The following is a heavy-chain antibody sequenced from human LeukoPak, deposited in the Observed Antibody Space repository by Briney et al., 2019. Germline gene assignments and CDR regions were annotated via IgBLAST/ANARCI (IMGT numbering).Heavy chain of an antibody. Sequence: SETLSLTCTVSGGSISSYYWSWIRQPPGKGLEWIGYIYYSGSTNYNPSLKSRVTISVDTSKNQFSLKLSSVTAADTAVYYCARAPLYSGTLDYWGQGTLVTVSS. CDR1: GGSISSYY. CDR2: IYYSGST. J-gene: IGHJ4*02. D-gene: IGHD4-23*01. CDR3: ARAPLYSGTLDY. V-gene: IGHV4-59*08.